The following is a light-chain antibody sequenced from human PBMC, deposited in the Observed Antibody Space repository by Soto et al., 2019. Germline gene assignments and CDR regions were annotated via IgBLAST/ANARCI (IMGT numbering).Light chain of an antibody. V-gene: IGKV3-15*01. CDR1: QNINNN. CDR2: GAS. CDR3: HEYTEWPSST. Sequence: IVMTQSPATLSVSPGERATLSCRTSQNINNNLAWYQQKVGQAPRRLIYGASTRPTGIPARFSGSGPGPDLTLTLSSLQSEDWAVYYCHEYTEWPSSTFDGGTKV. J-gene: IGKJ4*02.